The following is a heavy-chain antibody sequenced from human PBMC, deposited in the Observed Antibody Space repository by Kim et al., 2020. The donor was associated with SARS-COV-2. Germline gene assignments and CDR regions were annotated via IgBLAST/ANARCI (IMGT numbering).Heavy chain of an antibody. CDR1: GYSFTSYW. CDR2: IYPGDSDT. Sequence: GESLKISCKGSGYSFTSYWIGWVRQMPGKGLEWMGIIYPGDSDTRYSPSFQGQVTISADKSISTAYLQWSSLKASDTAMYYCARQGPAARYYYYYYMDVWGKGTTVTVSS. V-gene: IGHV5-51*01. D-gene: IGHD2-2*01. J-gene: IGHJ6*03. CDR3: ARQGPAARYYYYYYMDV.